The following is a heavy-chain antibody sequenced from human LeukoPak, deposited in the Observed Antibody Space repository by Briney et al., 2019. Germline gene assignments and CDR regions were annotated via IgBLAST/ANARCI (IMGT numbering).Heavy chain of an antibody. CDR2: IYYSGST. V-gene: IGHV4-31*03. Sequence: PSETLSLTCTVSGGSISSGGYYWSWIRQHPGKGLEWIGYIYYSGSTYYNPSLKSRVTISVDTSKNQFSLKLSSVTAADTAVYYCAREVEQQLAYFDYWGQGTLVTVSS. J-gene: IGHJ4*02. CDR3: AREVEQQLAYFDY. D-gene: IGHD6-13*01. CDR1: GGSISSGGYY.